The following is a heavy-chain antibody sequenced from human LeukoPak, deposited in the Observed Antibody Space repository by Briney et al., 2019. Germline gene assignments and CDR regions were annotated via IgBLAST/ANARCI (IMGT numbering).Heavy chain of an antibody. CDR2: MNPNSGNT. CDR1: GYTFTSYD. J-gene: IGHJ4*02. CDR3: ARGRFRWELEIRDFDY. D-gene: IGHD1-26*01. V-gene: IGHV1-8*01. Sequence: ASVKVSCKASGYTFTSYDINWVRQATGQGLEWMGWMNPNSGNTGYAQKFQGRVTMTRDASISTAYMELSSLRSEDTAVYYCARGRFRWELEIRDFDYWGQGTLVTVSS.